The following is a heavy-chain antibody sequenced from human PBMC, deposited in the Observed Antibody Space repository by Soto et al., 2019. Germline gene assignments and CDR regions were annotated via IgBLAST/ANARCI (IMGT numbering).Heavy chain of an antibody. J-gene: IGHJ4*02. D-gene: IGHD5-18*01. CDR3: ARGFSDTVMVPFDS. Sequence: EVQLVESGGGLVQPGGSLRLSCAASGFTFRSYWMHWVRQAPGKGLVWVSRINSEGRDTSYADSVKGRFTISRDNAKNTMYVQMNGLRAEDRAVYYCARGFSDTVMVPFDSWGQGTLITVSS. V-gene: IGHV3-74*01. CDR1: GFTFRSYW. CDR2: INSEGRDT.